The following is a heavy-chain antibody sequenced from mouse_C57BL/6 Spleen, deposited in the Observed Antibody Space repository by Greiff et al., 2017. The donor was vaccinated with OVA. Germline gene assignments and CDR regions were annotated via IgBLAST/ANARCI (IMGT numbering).Heavy chain of an antibody. CDR1: GFTFSSYA. V-gene: IGHV5-4*01. D-gene: IGHD2-2*01. Sequence: EVMLVESGGGLVKPGGSLKLSCAASGFTFSSYAMSWVRQTPEKRLEWVATISDGGSYTYYPDNVKGRFTISRDNAKNNLYLQMSHLKSEDTAMYYCAREGYDYAMDYWGQGTSVTVSS. J-gene: IGHJ4*01. CDR2: ISDGGSYT. CDR3: AREGYDYAMDY.